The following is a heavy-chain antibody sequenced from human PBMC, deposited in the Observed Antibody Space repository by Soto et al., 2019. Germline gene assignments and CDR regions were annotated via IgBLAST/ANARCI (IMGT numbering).Heavy chain of an antibody. CDR1: GGSFSGYY. J-gene: IGHJ6*03. Sequence: SETLSLTCAVYGGSFSGYYWSWIRQPPGKGLEWIGEINHSGSTNYNPSLKSRVTISVDTSKNQFSLKLSSVTAADTAVYYCARGWYQLRPYYYYYYMEVWGKGTTVTVSS. CDR3: ARGWYQLRPYYYYYYMEV. D-gene: IGHD2-2*01. V-gene: IGHV4-34*01. CDR2: INHSGST.